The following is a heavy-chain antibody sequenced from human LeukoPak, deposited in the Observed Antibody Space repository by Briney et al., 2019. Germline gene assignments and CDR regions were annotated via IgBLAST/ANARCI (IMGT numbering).Heavy chain of an antibody. D-gene: IGHD5-18*01. V-gene: IGHV1-2*02. CDR3: AREGGGYSYGPFDY. J-gene: IGHJ4*02. CDR2: INPNSGGT. CDR1: GCTFTGYY. Sequence: GASVKVSCKASGCTFTGYYMHWVRQAPGQGLEWMGWINPNSGGTNYAQKFQGRVTMTRDTSISTAYMELSRLRSDDTAVYYCAREGGGYSYGPFDYWGQGTLVTVSS.